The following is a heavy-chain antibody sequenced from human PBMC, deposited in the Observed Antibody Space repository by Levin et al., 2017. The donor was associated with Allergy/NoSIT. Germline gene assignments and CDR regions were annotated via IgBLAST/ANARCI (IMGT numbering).Heavy chain of an antibody. CDR3: AKEWQYCGRSSCPLQHDVLDV. CDR1: GFTFSDSG. CDR2: ISYDGSNQ. Sequence: GGSLRLSCAASGFTFSDSGMHWVRQAPGKGLEWLGMISYDGSNQFYAESVEGRFTVSRDNSKNTMYLEMKDLRPEDTAVYHCAKEWQYCGRSSCPLQHDVLDVWGQGTKVTVSS. V-gene: IGHV3-30*18. J-gene: IGHJ3*01. D-gene: IGHD2-21*01.